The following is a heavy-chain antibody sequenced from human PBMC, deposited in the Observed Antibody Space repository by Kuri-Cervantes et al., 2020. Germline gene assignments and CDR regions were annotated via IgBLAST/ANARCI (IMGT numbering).Heavy chain of an antibody. CDR2: IYYSGST. D-gene: IGHD6-13*01. V-gene: IGHV4-31*03. Sequence: SETLSLTCTVSGGSISSGGYYWSWIRQHPGKGLEWIGYIYYSGSTYYNPSLKSRATISGDTSKNQFSLKLSSVTAADTAVYYCARGLSVAAGKDGWFDPWGQGTLVTVSS. CDR1: GGSISSGGYY. J-gene: IGHJ5*02. CDR3: ARGLSVAAGKDGWFDP.